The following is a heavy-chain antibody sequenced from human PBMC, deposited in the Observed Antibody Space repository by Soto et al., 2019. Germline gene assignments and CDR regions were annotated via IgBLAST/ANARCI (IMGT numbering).Heavy chain of an antibody. CDR3: ARNYFMTTYRIDAFDI. J-gene: IGHJ3*02. CDR2: IIPIFGTA. D-gene: IGHD3-16*01. Sequence: GASVKVSCKASGGTFSSYAISWVRQAPGQGLEWMGGIIPIFGTANYAQKFQGRVTITADESTSTAYMELSSLRSEDTAVYYCARNYFMTTYRIDAFDIWGQGTMVTVSS. CDR1: GGTFSSYA. V-gene: IGHV1-69*13.